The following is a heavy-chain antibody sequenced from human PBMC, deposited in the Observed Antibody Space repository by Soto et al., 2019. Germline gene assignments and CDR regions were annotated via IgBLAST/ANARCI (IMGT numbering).Heavy chain of an antibody. CDR1: GFTFSSYA. Sequence: GGSLRLSCAASGFTFSSYAMHWVRQAPGKGLEWVAVISYDGSNKYYADSVKGRFTISRDNSKNTLYLQMNSLRAEDTAVYYCARDSGYSTLWPVYWGQGTLVTVSS. CDR3: ARDSGYSTLWPVY. CDR2: ISYDGSNK. V-gene: IGHV3-30-3*01. D-gene: IGHD5-18*01. J-gene: IGHJ4*02.